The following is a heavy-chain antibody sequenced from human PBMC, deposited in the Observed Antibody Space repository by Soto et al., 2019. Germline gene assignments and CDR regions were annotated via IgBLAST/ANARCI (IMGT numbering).Heavy chain of an antibody. V-gene: IGHV2-5*02. J-gene: IGHJ4*02. Sequence: QITLKESGPTLVKPTQTLTLTCTFSGFSLTTSGVGVGWIRQPPGKALEWLALIYWDGDDRYSPSLKSRLAITKDTSKNQVVLTMTNMDPVDTATYYCVHRPTGGAVDYWVQGTLVTVSS. D-gene: IGHD7-27*01. CDR2: IYWDGDD. CDR3: VHRPTGGAVDY. CDR1: GFSLTTSGVG.